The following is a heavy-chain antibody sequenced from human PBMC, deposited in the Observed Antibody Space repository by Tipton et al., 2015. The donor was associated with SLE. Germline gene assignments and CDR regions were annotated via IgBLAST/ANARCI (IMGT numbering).Heavy chain of an antibody. CDR3: ARLAAAHDMTPNVFDI. V-gene: IGHV4-4*07. CDR1: GDSINTFY. CDR2: IHTGTT. Sequence: TLSLTCIVSGDSINTFYWSWIRQSAGKGLEWIGRIHTGTTTYNPSLKSRVSVSLDTSKKELSLSLSSVTAADTAVYYCARLAAAHDMTPNVFDIWGQGTMVTVSS. J-gene: IGHJ3*02. D-gene: IGHD2-15*01.